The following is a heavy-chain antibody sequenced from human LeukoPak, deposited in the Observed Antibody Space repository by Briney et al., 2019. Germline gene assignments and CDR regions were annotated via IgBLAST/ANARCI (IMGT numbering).Heavy chain of an antibody. J-gene: IGHJ3*02. Sequence: SGPTLVKPTQTLTLTCTFSGFSLSTSGVGVGWIRQPPGKALEWLALIYWDDDKRYSPSLKSRLTITKDTSKNQVVLTMTNMDPVDTATYYCAHRFPVLEWLFTSDAFDIWGQGTMVTVSS. CDR3: AHRFPVLEWLFTSDAFDI. CDR2: IYWDDDK. CDR1: GFSLSTSGVG. D-gene: IGHD3-3*01. V-gene: IGHV2-5*02.